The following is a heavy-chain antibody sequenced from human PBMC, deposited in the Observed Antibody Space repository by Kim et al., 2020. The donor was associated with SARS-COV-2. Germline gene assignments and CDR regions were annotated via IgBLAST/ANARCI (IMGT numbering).Heavy chain of an antibody. CDR2: IYYSGST. J-gene: IGHJ4*01. D-gene: IGHD4-17*01. Sequence: SETLSPTCTVSGGSVSSGSYYWSWIRQPPGKGLEWIGYIYYSGSTNYNPSLKSRVTISVDTSKNQFSLKLSSVTAADTAVYYCARGGVDYGDYYFDSWG. V-gene: IGHV4-61*01. CDR1: GGSVSSGSYY. CDR3: ARGGVDYGDYYFDS.